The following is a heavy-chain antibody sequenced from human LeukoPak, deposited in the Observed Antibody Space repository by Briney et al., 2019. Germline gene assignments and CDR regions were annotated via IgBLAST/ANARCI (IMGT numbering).Heavy chain of an antibody. J-gene: IGHJ4*02. CDR2: ISSDGSDK. CDR1: GFIFSTYA. V-gene: IGHV3-30-3*01. D-gene: IGHD2-15*01. CDR3: ARDLIREGSIDY. Sequence: GRSLRLSCGASGFIFSTYAMHWVRQAPGTGLEWVAVISSDGSDKYYSDSVKGRFTISRDNSENTFYPQMNFLRVEDTAVYYCARDLIREGSIDYWGQGTLVTVSS.